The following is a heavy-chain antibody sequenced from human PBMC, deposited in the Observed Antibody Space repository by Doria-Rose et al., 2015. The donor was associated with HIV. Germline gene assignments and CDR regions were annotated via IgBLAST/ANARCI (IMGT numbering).Heavy chain of an antibody. CDR1: GASVSSRGYY. CDR2: TYYTGTS. V-gene: IGHV4-31*03. CDR3: ARMGSYRELDY. Sequence: LTCSVSGASVSSRGYYWNWIRQVPGKGLESLGYTYYTGTSDYSPSLKSRLNMAVDTSKNQFSLELSFVTVADTAVYYCARMGSYRELDYWGQGALGIVSA. D-gene: IGHD3-3*01. J-gene: IGHJ4*02.